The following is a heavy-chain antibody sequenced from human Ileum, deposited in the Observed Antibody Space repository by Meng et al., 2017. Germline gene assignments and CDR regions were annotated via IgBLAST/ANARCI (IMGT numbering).Heavy chain of an antibody. CDR3: ARDHWGSLDY. D-gene: IGHD7-27*01. V-gene: IGHV4-61*08. J-gene: IGHJ4*02. Sequence: VQLPESGPGLVRPAETLSLLCTVSGGSVSSDGFQWGWVRQPPGKGLEWIGYASTNYNPSLKSRVTISLDTSKNQFSLELSSVTAADTAVYYCARDHWGSLDYWGQGILVTVSS. CDR2: AST. CDR1: GGSVSSDGFQ.